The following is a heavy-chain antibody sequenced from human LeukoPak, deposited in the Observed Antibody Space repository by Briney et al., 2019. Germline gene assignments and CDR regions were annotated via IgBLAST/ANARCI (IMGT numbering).Heavy chain of an antibody. D-gene: IGHD4-23*01. CDR2: MNPNSGNT. J-gene: IGHJ6*03. V-gene: IGHV1-8*03. CDR3: ARAGLYGGNPRWYYYYYMDV. Sequence: GASVKVSCKASGYTFTSYDINWVRQATGQGLEWMGWMNPNSGNTGYAQKFQGRVTITRNTSISTAYMELSSLRSEDTAVYYCARAGLYGGNPRWYYYYYMDVWGKGTTVTVSS. CDR1: GYTFTSYD.